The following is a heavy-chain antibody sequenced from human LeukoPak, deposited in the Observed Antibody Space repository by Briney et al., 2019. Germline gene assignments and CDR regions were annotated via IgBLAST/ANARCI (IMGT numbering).Heavy chain of an antibody. CDR1: GGTFSIYA. CDR2: IIPIFGTA. V-gene: IGHV1-69*13. J-gene: IGHJ5*02. Sequence: ASVKVSCTASGGTFSIYAISWVRQAPGQGLEWTGGIIPIFGTANYAQKFQGRVTITADESTSTAYMELSSLRSEDTAVYYCARDGVTPNWFDPWGQGTLVTVSS. CDR3: ARDGVTPNWFDP. D-gene: IGHD4-23*01.